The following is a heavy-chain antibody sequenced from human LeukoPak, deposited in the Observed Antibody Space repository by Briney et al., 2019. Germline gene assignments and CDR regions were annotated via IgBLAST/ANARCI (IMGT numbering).Heavy chain of an antibody. CDR3: AKHTLVGAYDY. CDR2: ISWNGGST. CDR1: GFNFDDYT. D-gene: IGHD1-26*01. J-gene: IGHJ4*02. Sequence: GGSLRLSCAASGFNFDDYTMHWVRQAPGKGLEWVSLISWNGGSTYYADSVKGRFTISRDNSKNSLYLQMNSLRTVDTALYYCAKHTLVGAYDYWGQGTLVTVSS. V-gene: IGHV3-43*01.